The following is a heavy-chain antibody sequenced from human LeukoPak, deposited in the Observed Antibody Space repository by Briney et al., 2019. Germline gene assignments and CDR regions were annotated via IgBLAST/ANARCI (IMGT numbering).Heavy chain of an antibody. Sequence: GASVKVSCKASGYTFTTYSIHWVRQAPGQRLEWMGWINTGNGNTKYSQKFHGRVTISRDTSASTSYMELSSLRSEDTAVYYCARDLFDFTSGNYVFFDPWGQGTLVTVSS. CDR2: INTGNGNT. CDR3: ARDLFDFTSGNYVFFDP. D-gene: IGHD3-10*01. J-gene: IGHJ5*02. CDR1: GYTFTTYS. V-gene: IGHV1-3*04.